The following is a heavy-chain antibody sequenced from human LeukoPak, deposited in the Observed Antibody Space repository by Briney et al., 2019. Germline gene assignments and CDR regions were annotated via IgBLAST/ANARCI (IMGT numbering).Heavy chain of an antibody. J-gene: IGHJ6*03. CDR2: IYYSGST. V-gene: IGHV4-39*07. CDR3: ARVRHDPLEYGYYMDV. Sequence: SETLSLTCTVSGGSISSSGYYWGWIRQPPGKGLEWIGSIYYSGSTYYNPSLKSRVTISVDSSKNELSLKVSSVTAADTGVYYCARVRHDPLEYGYYMDVWGKGTTVTVSS. CDR1: GGSISSSGYY. D-gene: IGHD3-3*01.